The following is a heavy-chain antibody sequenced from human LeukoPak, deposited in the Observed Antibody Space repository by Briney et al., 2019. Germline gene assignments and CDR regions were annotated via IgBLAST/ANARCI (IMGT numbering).Heavy chain of an antibody. CDR3: AKAGGYYDSSGYGVDY. CDR2: ISSSSSYI. CDR1: GFTFSTYS. Sequence: PGGSLRLSCAASGFTFSTYSMNWVRQAPGKGLEWVSSISSSSSYIYYADSVKGRFTISRDNSKNTLYLQMNSLRAEDTAVYYCAKAGGYYDSSGYGVDYWGQGTLVTVSS. V-gene: IGHV3-21*04. D-gene: IGHD3-22*01. J-gene: IGHJ4*02.